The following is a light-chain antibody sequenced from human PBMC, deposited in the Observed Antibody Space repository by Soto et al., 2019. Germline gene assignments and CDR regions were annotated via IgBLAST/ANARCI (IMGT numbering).Light chain of an antibody. J-gene: IGLJ1*01. V-gene: IGLV2-14*01. Sequence: QSALTQPASVSGSPGQSITISCTGTSSDIGGYNYVSWYQQHPGKAPKLMIYEVSSRPSGVSNRFSGSKSGNTASLTISGLQAEDEADYYCSSYTNSIALEVFGTGTKLTVL. CDR2: EVS. CDR3: SSYTNSIALEV. CDR1: SSDIGGYNY.